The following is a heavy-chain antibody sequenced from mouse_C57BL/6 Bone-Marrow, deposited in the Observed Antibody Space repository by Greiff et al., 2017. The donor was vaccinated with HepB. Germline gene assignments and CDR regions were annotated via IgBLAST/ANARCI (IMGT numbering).Heavy chain of an antibody. V-gene: IGHV1-50*01. Sequence: VQLQQPGAELVKPGASVKLSCKASGYTFTSYWMQWVKQRPGQGLEWIGEIDPSDSYTNYNQKFKGKATLTVDTSSSTAYMQLSSLTSGDSAVYYCARDYDYDGWFAYWGQGTLVTVSA. CDR3: ARDYDYDGWFAY. CDR1: GYTFTSYW. CDR2: IDPSDSYT. D-gene: IGHD2-4*01. J-gene: IGHJ3*01.